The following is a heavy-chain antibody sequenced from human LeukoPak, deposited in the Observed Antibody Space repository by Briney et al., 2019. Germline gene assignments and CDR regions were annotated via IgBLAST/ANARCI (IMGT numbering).Heavy chain of an antibody. CDR3: ARAVGITTGLLDY. Sequence: SETLSLTCTVSGYSISSGFYWGWIRQSPGKGLDWIGSIHYSEITFYNPSLKSRVTMSLDTSKNRFSLNLNSVTAADTAVYYCARAVGITTGLLDYWGQGALVTVSS. D-gene: IGHD1-26*01. J-gene: IGHJ4*02. CDR2: IHYSEIT. V-gene: IGHV4-38-2*02. CDR1: GYSISSGFY.